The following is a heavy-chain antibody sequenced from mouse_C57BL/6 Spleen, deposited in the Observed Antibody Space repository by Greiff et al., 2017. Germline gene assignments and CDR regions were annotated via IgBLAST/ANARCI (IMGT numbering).Heavy chain of an antibody. Sequence: VKLVESGAELARPGASVKLSCKASGYTFTRYGISWVKQRNGQGLEWIGEIYPRSGNTYYNEKFKGKATLTADKSSSTAYMELRSLTSEDSAVYFCARSGPDGYPWYFDVWGTGTTVTVSS. CDR1: GYTFTRYG. V-gene: IGHV1-81*01. CDR2: IYPRSGNT. J-gene: IGHJ1*03. CDR3: ARSGPDGYPWYFDV. D-gene: IGHD2-3*01.